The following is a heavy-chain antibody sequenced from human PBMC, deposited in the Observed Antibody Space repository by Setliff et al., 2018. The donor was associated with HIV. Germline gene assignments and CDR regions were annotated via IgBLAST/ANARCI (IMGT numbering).Heavy chain of an antibody. V-gene: IGHV3-30*02. J-gene: IGHJ4*02. CDR2: IRYDGTNE. CDR3: AKGCGGAGFCYYADY. CDR1: GCTFSRYS. Sequence: PGGSLRLSCRASGCTFSRYSMHWVRQAPGKGLQWVAFIRYDGTNENYADSVKGRFSISRDNSKKTLYLQMDSLRGDDPAVYYCAKGCGGAGFCYYADYWGQGTVVTVSS. D-gene: IGHD2-21*01.